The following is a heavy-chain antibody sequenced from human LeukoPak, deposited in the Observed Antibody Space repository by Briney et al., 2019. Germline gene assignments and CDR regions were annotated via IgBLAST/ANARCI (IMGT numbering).Heavy chain of an antibody. V-gene: IGHV3-23*01. Sequence: GGSLRLSCAASGFTVSSNYMNWVRQAPGKGLEWVSVIGGSGGDTYYADSVKGRFTISRDNSKNRLYLRMNSLRAEDTALYYCAKDFVVVPGLVNYFDSWGQGTLVTVSS. CDR3: AKDFVVVPGLVNYFDS. D-gene: IGHD2-2*01. J-gene: IGHJ4*02. CDR2: IGGSGGDT. CDR1: GFTVSSNY.